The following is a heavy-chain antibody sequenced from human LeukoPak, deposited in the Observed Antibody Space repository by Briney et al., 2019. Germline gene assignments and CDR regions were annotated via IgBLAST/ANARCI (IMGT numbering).Heavy chain of an antibody. CDR3: ATWRSFDH. V-gene: IGHV3-11*04. CDR1: GFTFSDYY. J-gene: IGHJ4*02. Sequence: KSGGSLRLSCAASGFTFSDYYISWIRQAPGKGLEWVSYISSTGNTIYYADSVKGRFTISRDNAKNSPYLQMNSLRAEDTAVYYRATWRSFDHWGQGTLVTVSS. D-gene: IGHD3-3*01. CDR2: ISSTGNTI.